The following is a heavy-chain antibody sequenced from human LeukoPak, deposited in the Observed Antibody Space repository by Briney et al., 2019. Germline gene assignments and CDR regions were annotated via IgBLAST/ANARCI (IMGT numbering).Heavy chain of an antibody. D-gene: IGHD7-27*01. J-gene: IGHJ5*01. Sequence: PGGSLRLSCAASGFTFSSYWMHWVRQAPGKGLVWVSRINSDGSSTRYADSVKGRFTISTDNAKNALSLQINSLRDEDTAVYYCARGPNWGYNWFDSWGQGTLVTVSS. CDR3: ARGPNWGYNWFDS. CDR2: INSDGSST. CDR1: GFTFSSYW. V-gene: IGHV3-74*01.